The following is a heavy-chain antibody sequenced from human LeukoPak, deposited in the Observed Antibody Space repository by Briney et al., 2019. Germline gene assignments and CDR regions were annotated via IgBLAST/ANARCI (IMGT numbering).Heavy chain of an antibody. Sequence: PSETLSPTCTVSGGSISSYYWSWIRQPPGKGLEWIGYIDYSGSTNYNPSLKSRVTISVDTSKNQFTLNLRSVTAADTAVYYCARLRRYSSRPDAIDIWGQGTMVTVSS. CDR3: ARLRRYSSRPDAIDI. CDR1: GGSISSYY. CDR2: IDYSGST. V-gene: IGHV4-59*08. J-gene: IGHJ3*02. D-gene: IGHD6-13*01.